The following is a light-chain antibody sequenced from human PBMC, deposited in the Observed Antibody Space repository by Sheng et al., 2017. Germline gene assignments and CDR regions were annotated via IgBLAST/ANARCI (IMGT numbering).Light chain of an antibody. Sequence: EIVLTQSPGTLSLSPGERATLSCRASQSVHSNYLAWYQQKPGQAPRLLIYDASNRATGIPARFSGSGSGTDFTLTIDSLEPEDFAVYYCQQRRSWPPITFGQGTRLQIK. J-gene: IGKJ5*01. CDR2: DAS. CDR3: QQRRSWPPIT. V-gene: IGKV3D-20*02. CDR1: QSVHSNY.